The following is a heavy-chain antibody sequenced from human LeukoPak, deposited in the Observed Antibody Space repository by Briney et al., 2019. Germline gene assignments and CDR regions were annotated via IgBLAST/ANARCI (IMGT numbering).Heavy chain of an antibody. CDR3: ARRDYDFWSGYS. Sequence: ASVKVSCKASGYTFTSYGITWVRQAPGQGLEWMGWINANSGNTNYAQNLQGRVTMTRDTSTSTAYMELRSLRSEDTAVYYCARRDYDFWSGYSWGQGTLVTVSS. D-gene: IGHD3-3*01. CDR1: GYTFTSYG. CDR2: INANSGNT. J-gene: IGHJ5*02. V-gene: IGHV1-18*01.